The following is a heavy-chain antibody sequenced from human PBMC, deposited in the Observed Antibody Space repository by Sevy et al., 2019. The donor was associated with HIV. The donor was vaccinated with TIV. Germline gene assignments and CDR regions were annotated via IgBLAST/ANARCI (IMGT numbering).Heavy chain of an antibody. CDR1: GGSISSGDYY. J-gene: IGHJ5*02. CDR2: IYYSGIT. Sequence: SETLSLTCSVSGGSISSGDYYWTWMRQSPGKGLEWIGYIYYSGITYYNPSLKSRVIISIDTVKNQFSLKLSSVTAADTAVYYCARYCTRTSPHNWSDPWGQGTLVTVSS. CDR3: ARYCTRTSPHNWSDP. V-gene: IGHV4-30-4*01. D-gene: IGHD2-2*01.